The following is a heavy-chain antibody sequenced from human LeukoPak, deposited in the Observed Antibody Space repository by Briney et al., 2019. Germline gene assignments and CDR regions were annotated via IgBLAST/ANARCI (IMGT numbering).Heavy chain of an antibody. CDR2: ISSSGSTI. Sequence: GGSLRLSCAASGFTFSSYWMNWVRQAPGKGLEWVSYISSSGSTIYYADSVKGRFTISRDNAKNSLYLQMNSLRAEDTAVYYCAKDRGYSGSHYFDYWGQGTLVTVSS. CDR1: GFTFSSYW. CDR3: AKDRGYSGSHYFDY. J-gene: IGHJ4*02. D-gene: IGHD1-26*01. V-gene: IGHV3-48*04.